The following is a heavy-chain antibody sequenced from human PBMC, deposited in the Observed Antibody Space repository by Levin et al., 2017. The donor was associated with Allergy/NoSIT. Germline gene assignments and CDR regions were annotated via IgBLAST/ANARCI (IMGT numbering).Heavy chain of an antibody. J-gene: IGHJ4*02. CDR1: GFTFGDYA. Sequence: GESLKISCTASGFTFGDYAMSWFRQAPGKGLEWVGFIRSKAYGGTTEYAASVKGRFTISRYDSKSIAYLQMNSLKTEDTAVYYCTSDPQLLYGPPRNSCDYWGQGTLVTVSS. CDR2: IRSKAYGGTT. D-gene: IGHD2-2*02. V-gene: IGHV3-49*03. CDR3: TSDPQLLYGPPRNSCDY.